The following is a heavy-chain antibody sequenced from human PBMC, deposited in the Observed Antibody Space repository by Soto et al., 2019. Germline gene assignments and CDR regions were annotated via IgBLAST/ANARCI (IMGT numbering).Heavy chain of an antibody. CDR3: ARGMSSGWFPAFDY. CDR2: ISSSSSTI. Sequence: EVQLVESGGGLVQPGGSLRLSCAASGFTFSSYSMNWVRQAPGKGLEWVSYISSSSSTIYYADSVKGRFTISRDNAKNSLYLQMNSLRAEDTAVYYCARGMSSGWFPAFDYWGQGTLVTVSS. CDR1: GFTFSSYS. V-gene: IGHV3-48*01. J-gene: IGHJ4*02. D-gene: IGHD6-19*01.